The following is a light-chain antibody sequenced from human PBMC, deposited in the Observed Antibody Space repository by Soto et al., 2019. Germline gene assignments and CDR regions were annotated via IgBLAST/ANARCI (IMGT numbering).Light chain of an antibody. V-gene: IGLV1-44*01. CDR3: AAWDDSLNGPTVV. Sequence: QPVLTQPPSASGTPGQRVTISCSGSTSNIGSKTVNWYQQVPGTAPKLLIYSNNQRPSGVPDRFSGSKSGTSASLAISGLQSEDEADYYCAAWDDSLNGPTVVFGGGTKLTVL. J-gene: IGLJ2*01. CDR2: SNN. CDR1: TSNIGSKT.